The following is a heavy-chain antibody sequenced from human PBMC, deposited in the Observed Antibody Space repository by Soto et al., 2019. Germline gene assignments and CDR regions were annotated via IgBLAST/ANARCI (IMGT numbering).Heavy chain of an antibody. CDR1: GFTFSSYS. CDR2: ISSSSSTI. J-gene: IGHJ4*02. V-gene: IGHV3-48*01. D-gene: IGHD4-4*01. CDR3: YTEHTLFMAH. Sequence: GSLRLSCAASGFTFSSYSMNWVRQAPGKGLEWVSYISSSSSTIYYADSVKGRFTISRDNAKNSLYLQVNSLKTEDTGIYYCYTEHTLFMAHWGQGTLVTVSS.